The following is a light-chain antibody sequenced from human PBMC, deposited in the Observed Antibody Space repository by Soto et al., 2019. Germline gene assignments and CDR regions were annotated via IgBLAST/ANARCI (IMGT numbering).Light chain of an antibody. CDR3: QEYNNWPPWT. CDR2: GAS. V-gene: IGKV3-15*01. CDR1: QSVSSI. Sequence: VMTQSQDILSVSPGERASLSFRVSQSVSSILAWYQQKPGQAPRLLIYGASTRATGIPARFSGSGSGTEFTLTTSCLQSEDFAVYYWQEYNNWPPWTFGQGTKVDIK. J-gene: IGKJ1*01.